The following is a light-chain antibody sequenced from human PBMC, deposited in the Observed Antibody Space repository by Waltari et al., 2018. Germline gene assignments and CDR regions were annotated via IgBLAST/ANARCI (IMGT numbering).Light chain of an antibody. CDR3: QTWDSNIFV. J-gene: IGLJ1*01. CDR1: HLGSKW. Sequence: SFELTQPSSVSVSPGLTASIACSGDHLGSKWTSWYQQKAGQSPVLFIYADSDRPSGVPGRFSAARSGDTVTLNISGTQDLDEADYYCQTWDSNIFVFGPGTKVTVL. CDR2: ADS. V-gene: IGLV3-1*01.